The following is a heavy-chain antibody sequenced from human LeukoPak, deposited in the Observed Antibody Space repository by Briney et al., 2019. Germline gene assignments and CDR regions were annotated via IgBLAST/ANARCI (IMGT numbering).Heavy chain of an antibody. CDR2: INPNSGGA. Sequence: ASVKVSCKASGYTFTGYYMHWVRQAPGQGLEWMGRINPNSGGANYAQKFQGRVTMTRDTSISTAYMELSRLRSDDTAVYYCARDLRSSSGYYYAYWGQGTLVTVSS. CDR1: GYTFTGYY. D-gene: IGHD3-22*01. J-gene: IGHJ4*02. CDR3: ARDLRSSSGYYYAY. V-gene: IGHV1-2*06.